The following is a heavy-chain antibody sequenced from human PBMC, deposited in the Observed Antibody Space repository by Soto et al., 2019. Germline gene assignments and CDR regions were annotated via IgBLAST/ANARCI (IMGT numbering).Heavy chain of an antibody. V-gene: IGHV3-33*01. D-gene: IGHD2-15*01. CDR3: VGDGAVGRWNFDY. CDR2: ILSDASQK. Sequence: QVQLVESGGGVVQPGTSLTLSCAASGFTFSSYGMHWVRQAPGKGLEWVAFILSDASQKFYVDSVKGRFTISRDNSKNIVFMEMDSLRVEDTAVYYCVGDGAVGRWNFDYWGQGTLVTVSS. CDR1: GFTFSSYG. J-gene: IGHJ4*02.